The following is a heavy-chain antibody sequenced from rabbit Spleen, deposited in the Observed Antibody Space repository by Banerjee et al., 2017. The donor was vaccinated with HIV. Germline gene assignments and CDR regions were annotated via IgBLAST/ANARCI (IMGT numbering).Heavy chain of an antibody. D-gene: IGHD4-1*01. Sequence: QLMESGGGLVQPGGSLKLSCKASGFDFSTYSMSWVRQAPGKGLEWIGYIVPIFGVTYYANWVNGRFTISSDNARNTVDLQLNSLTAADTATYFCAILVPGVDFSLWGQGTLVTV. J-gene: IGHJ4*01. CDR1: GFDFSTYS. CDR3: AILVPGVDFSL. CDR2: IVPIFGVT. V-gene: IGHV1S7*01.